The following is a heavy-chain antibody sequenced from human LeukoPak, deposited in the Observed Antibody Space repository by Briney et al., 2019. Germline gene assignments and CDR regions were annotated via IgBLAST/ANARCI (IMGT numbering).Heavy chain of an antibody. CDR3: ARDLKGYCSSTSCYPGRYGMDV. D-gene: IGHD2-2*01. CDR1: GYTFTGYY. CDR2: INPNSGGT. V-gene: IGHV1-2*04. Sequence: ASVKVSCKASGYTFTGYYMHWMRQAPGQGLEWMGWINPNSGGTNYAQKFQGWVTMTRDTSISTAYMELSRLRSDDTAVYYCARDLKGYCSSTSCYPGRYGMDVWGQGTTVTVSS. J-gene: IGHJ6*02.